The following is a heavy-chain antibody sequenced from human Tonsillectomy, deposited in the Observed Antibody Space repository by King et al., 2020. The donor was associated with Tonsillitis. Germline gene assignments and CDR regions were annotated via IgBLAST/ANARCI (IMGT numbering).Heavy chain of an antibody. J-gene: IGHJ4*02. CDR2: ISYDGSYK. V-gene: IGHV3-30*03. CDR1: GFTFSNFG. CDR3: VRDGTYYYGSGSQRNFDY. Sequence: QLVQSGGGVVQPGGSLRLSCAVSGFTFSNFGIHWVRQAPGKGLEWVAVISYDGSYKYYADPVKGRFTISRDNSNNTLHLQMNSLRVEDTAVYYCVRDGTYYYGSGSQRNFDYCGQGALVTVSS. D-gene: IGHD3-10*01.